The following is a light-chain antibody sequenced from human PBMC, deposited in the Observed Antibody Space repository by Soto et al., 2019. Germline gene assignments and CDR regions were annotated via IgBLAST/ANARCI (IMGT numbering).Light chain of an antibody. CDR2: GSF. Sequence: DIQMTQSPSSLSVSVGDRVTITCRASQSISSFLHWFQQKPGKAPHLLIFGSFNLQSGVPSRFSGSGSGTDFTLNITSLQPEDSATYYCQQSYTSPYTFGQGTKLEI. CDR3: QQSYTSPYT. J-gene: IGKJ2*01. CDR1: QSISSF. V-gene: IGKV1-39*01.